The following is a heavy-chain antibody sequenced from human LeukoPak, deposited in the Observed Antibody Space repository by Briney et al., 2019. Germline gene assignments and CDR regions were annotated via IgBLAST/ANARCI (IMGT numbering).Heavy chain of an antibody. Sequence: TSETLSLTCTVSGGSIRSYYWSWIRQPPGKGLEWIGYIFYSGGANYNPSLKSRVTISVDTSKNQFSLKLTSVTAADTAVYYCARVYYSNSYDYWYFDLWGCGTLVTVSS. J-gene: IGHJ2*01. CDR2: IFYSGGA. V-gene: IGHV4-59*01. D-gene: IGHD6-13*01. CDR3: ARVYYSNSYDYWYFDL. CDR1: GGSIRSYY.